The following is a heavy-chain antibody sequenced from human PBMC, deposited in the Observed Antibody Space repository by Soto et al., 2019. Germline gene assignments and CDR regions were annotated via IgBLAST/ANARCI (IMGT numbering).Heavy chain of an antibody. CDR3: VGGQYYFDY. Sequence: QVQLVESGGGVVQPGRSLRLSCAASGFPFTSYGMHWVREGPDKGLEWVAIISYDGSDKYYADSVKGRFTISRDNSKKTLYLQMKSLRPEDTALYYCVGGQYYFDYRGQGTLVIVSS. CDR2: ISYDGSDK. CDR1: GFPFTSYG. V-gene: IGHV3-30*03. D-gene: IGHD3-10*01. J-gene: IGHJ4*02.